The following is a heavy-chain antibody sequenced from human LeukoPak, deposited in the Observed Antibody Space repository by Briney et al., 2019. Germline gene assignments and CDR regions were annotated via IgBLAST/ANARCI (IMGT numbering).Heavy chain of an antibody. CDR1: GGTFSSCA. V-gene: IGHV1-69*13. D-gene: IGHD5-18*01. J-gene: IGHJ4*02. CDR2: IIPIFGTA. Sequence: ASVKVSCKASGGTFSSCAISWVRQAPGQGLGWMGGIIPIFGTANYAQKFQGRVTITADESTSTAYMELSSLRSEDTAVYYCAREDGYSYGYSSYFDYWGQGTLVTVSS. CDR3: AREDGYSYGYSSYFDY.